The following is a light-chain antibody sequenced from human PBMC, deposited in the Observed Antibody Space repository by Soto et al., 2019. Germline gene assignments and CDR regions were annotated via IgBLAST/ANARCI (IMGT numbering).Light chain of an antibody. V-gene: IGLV2-18*02. CDR3: SSYTRSNPYV. CDR1: SSDVGSYNR. Sequence: QSALTQPPSVSGSPGQSVTISCTGTSSDVGSYNRVSWYQQPPGTAPKLMIYDVSNRPSGVPDRVSGSKSGNTAALTISGLQAEDEADYYFSSYTRSNPYVFGPGTKLTVL. CDR2: DVS. J-gene: IGLJ1*01.